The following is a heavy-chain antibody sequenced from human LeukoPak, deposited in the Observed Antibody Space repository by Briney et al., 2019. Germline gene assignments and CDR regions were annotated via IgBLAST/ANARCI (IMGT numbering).Heavy chain of an antibody. CDR1: GFTFSSYS. V-gene: IGHV3-48*01. CDR3: ARDKKYYYYYYMDA. CDR2: ISSSSSTI. J-gene: IGHJ6*03. Sequence: GGSLRLSCAASGFTFSSYSMNWVRQAPGKGLEWVSYISSSSSTIYYADSVKGRFTISRDNAKNSLYLQMNSLRAEDTAVYYCARDKKYYYYYYMDAWGKGTTVTVSS.